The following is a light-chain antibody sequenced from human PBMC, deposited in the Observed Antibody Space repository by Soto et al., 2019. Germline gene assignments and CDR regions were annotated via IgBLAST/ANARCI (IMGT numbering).Light chain of an antibody. V-gene: IGLV2-14*01. Sequence: QSVLTQPASVSGSPGQSITISCTGTSSDVGGYNYVSWYQQHPGKAPKLMIYDVSNRPSGVSNRFSGSKSGNTASLTISGIQAEDEAEYYCSSYTSSSTLGFGTGTKLTVL. CDR1: SSDVGGYNY. CDR2: DVS. J-gene: IGLJ1*01. CDR3: SSYTSSSTLG.